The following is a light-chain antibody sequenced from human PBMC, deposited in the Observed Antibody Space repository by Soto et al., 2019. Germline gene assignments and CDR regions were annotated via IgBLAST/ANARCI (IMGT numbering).Light chain of an antibody. CDR1: QSVSSSY. Sequence: EIVLTQSPGTLSLSPGERATLSCRASQSVSSSYLAWYQQKPGQAPRLLIYGASSRATGIPDRFSGSGSGTDFTLTISRLEPEALAVYYCQQYGSSPETFGQGTKLEI. V-gene: IGKV3-20*01. CDR2: GAS. J-gene: IGKJ2*01. CDR3: QQYGSSPET.